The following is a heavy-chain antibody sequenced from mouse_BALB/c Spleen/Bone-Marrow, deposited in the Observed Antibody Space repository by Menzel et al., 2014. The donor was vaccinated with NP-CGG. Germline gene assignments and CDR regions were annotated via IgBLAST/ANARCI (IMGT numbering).Heavy chain of an antibody. V-gene: IGHV2-5-1*01. CDR3: AKNNKYGNYGGLDAMDY. Sequence: VQLQESGPSLVQPSQSLSITCTVSGFSLTSYGVHWVRQSPGKGLEWLGVIWRGGSTDYNAAFMSRLSITKDNSKSQAFFKMNSLQADDTAIYYCAKNNKYGNYGGLDAMDYWGQGTSVTVSS. J-gene: IGHJ4*01. CDR2: IWRGGST. CDR1: GFSLTSYG. D-gene: IGHD2-10*02.